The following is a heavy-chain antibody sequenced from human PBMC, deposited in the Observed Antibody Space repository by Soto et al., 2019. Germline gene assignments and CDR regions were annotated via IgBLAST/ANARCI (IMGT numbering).Heavy chain of an antibody. J-gene: IGHJ6*02. CDR2: IYYSGST. D-gene: IGHD3-10*01. CDR3: ARDWWSHGSGSSRYGMDV. Sequence: SETLSLTCTVSGGSISSGDYYWSWIRQPPGKGLEWIGYIYYSGSTYYNPSLKSRVTISVDTSKNQFSLKLSSVTAADKAVYYCARDWWSHGSGSSRYGMDVWGQGTTVTVSS. CDR1: GGSISSGDYY. V-gene: IGHV4-30-4*01.